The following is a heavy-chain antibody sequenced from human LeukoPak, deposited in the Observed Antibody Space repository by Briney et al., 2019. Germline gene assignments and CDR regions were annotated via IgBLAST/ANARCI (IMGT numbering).Heavy chain of an antibody. CDR3: ASSPIVGATRAFDY. V-gene: IGHV4-4*07. Sequence: SETLSLTCTVSGGSISSYYWSWIRQPAGKGLEWIGRIYTSGSTNYNPSLKSRVTMSVDTSKNQFSLKLSSVTAADTAVYYCASSPIVGATRAFDYWGQGTLVTVSS. J-gene: IGHJ4*02. D-gene: IGHD1-26*01. CDR1: GGSISSYY. CDR2: IYTSGST.